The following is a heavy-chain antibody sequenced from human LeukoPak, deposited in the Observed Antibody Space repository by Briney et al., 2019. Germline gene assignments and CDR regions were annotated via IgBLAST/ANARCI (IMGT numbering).Heavy chain of an antibody. J-gene: IGHJ4*02. V-gene: IGHV3-7*03. CDR2: IKQDGSEK. CDR3: AKARVGATIYFDY. Sequence: PGGSLRLSCAASGFTFSSYWMSWVRQAPGKGLEWVANIKQDGSEKYYVDSAKGRFTISRDNSKNTLYLQMNSLRAEDTAVYYCAKARVGATIYFDYWGQGTLVTVSS. D-gene: IGHD1-26*01. CDR1: GFTFSSYW.